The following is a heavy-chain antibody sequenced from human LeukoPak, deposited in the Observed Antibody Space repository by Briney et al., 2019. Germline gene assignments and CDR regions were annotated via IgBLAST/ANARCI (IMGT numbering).Heavy chain of an antibody. CDR1: GFTFSSFA. CDR2: ISYDGSNK. J-gene: IGHJ4*02. CDR3: AKDHPSFDY. V-gene: IGHV3-30*04. Sequence: GGSLRLSCAASGFTFSSFAMHWVRQPPGKGLEWVAVISYDGSNKYYADSVKGRFTISRDNSKNTLYLQMNSLRAEDTAVYYCAKDHPSFDYWGQGTLVTVSS.